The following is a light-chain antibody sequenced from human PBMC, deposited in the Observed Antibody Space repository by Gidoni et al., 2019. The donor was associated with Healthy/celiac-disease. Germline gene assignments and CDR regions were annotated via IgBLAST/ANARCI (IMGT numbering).Light chain of an antibody. V-gene: IGLV3-1*01. CDR2: QDT. CDR1: KLGDKY. Sequence: YELTQPPSVSVSPGQTATITCSGDKLGDKYICWYQQKPGQSPILVIYQDTKRPSGIPERFSGSNSGNTATLTISGTQAMDEADYYCQAWDSSTGVFGGGTKLTVL. J-gene: IGLJ2*01. CDR3: QAWDSSTGV.